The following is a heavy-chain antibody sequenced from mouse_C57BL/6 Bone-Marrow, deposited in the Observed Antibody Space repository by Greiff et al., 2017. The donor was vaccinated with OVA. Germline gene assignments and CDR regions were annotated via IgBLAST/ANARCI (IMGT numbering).Heavy chain of an antibody. D-gene: IGHD1-1*01. CDR3: AKNHYGSSFYYAMDY. J-gene: IGHJ4*01. CDR2: IWRGGST. Sequence: VKLVESGPGLVQPSQSLSITCTVSGFSLTSYGVHWVRQSPGKGLEWLGVIWRGGSTDYNAAFMSRLSITKDNSKSQVFFKMNSLQADDTAIYYCAKNHYGSSFYYAMDYWGQGTSVTVSS. CDR1: GFSLTSYG. V-gene: IGHV2-5*01.